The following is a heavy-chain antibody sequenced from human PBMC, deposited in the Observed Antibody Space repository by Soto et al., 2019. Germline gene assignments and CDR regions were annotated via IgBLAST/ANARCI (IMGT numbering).Heavy chain of an antibody. CDR2: IVVGSGNT. Sequence: SVKVSCKASGFTFTSSAMQWVRQARGQRLEWIGWIVVGSGNTNYAQKFQERVTITRDMSTSTAYMELSSLRSEDTAVYYCAADTIFGVVPNPSYYMDVWGKGTTVTVSS. J-gene: IGHJ6*03. CDR1: GFTFTSSA. CDR3: AADTIFGVVPNPSYYMDV. V-gene: IGHV1-58*02. D-gene: IGHD3-3*01.